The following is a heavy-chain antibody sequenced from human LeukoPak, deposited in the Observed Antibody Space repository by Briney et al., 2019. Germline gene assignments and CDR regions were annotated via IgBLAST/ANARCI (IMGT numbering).Heavy chain of an antibody. CDR1: GFILNNYA. Sequence: PGESLRLSCSASGFILNNYAMHWVRQAPGKGLESVSTSVGTGGNVYYADSVKGRFTISRDNSKNTLYLQMSSLRADDTAIYYCVKDAYYGSGKGSDYWGQGTLVTVSS. J-gene: IGHJ4*02. CDR2: SVGTGGNV. V-gene: IGHV3-64D*09. CDR3: VKDAYYGSGKGSDY. D-gene: IGHD3-10*01.